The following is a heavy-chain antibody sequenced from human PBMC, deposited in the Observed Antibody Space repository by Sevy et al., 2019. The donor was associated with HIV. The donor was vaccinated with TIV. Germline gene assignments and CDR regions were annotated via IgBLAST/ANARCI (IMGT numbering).Heavy chain of an antibody. CDR3: ASLDH. J-gene: IGHJ4*02. CDR2: INHTGGT. Sequence: SENLSLTCAVYGGSFSGYYWRWIRQPPGKGLEWIGEINHTGGTNYNPSLKSRVTISVDKSKNQFSLRLTSITAADTAMYYCASLDHWGQGTLVTVSS. V-gene: IGHV4-34*01. CDR1: GGSFSGYY.